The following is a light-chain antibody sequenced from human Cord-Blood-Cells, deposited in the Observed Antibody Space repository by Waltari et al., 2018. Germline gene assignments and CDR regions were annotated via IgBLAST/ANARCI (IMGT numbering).Light chain of an antibody. V-gene: IGLV3-21*03. CDR1: SIGRKS. CDR3: QVWDSSSDHVV. CDR2: DDS. Sequence: SYVLTQPPPVSVAPGKTARITWGGNSIGRKSVHWYQQKPGQAPVLVVYDDSDRPSGIPERFSGSNSGNTATLTISRVEAGDEADYYCQVWDSSSDHVVFGGGTKLTVL. J-gene: IGLJ2*01.